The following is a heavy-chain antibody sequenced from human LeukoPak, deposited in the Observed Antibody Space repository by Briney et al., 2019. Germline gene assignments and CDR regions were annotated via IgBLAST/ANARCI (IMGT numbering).Heavy chain of an antibody. Sequence: PSETLSLTCTVSGGSMNNYYWNWIRQPPGKGLEWIGYIYYSVSTNYKPSLKSRVTISVDTSKNQFSLKLSSVTAADTAVYYCASLYDYGDFTGYYWGQGTLVTVSS. J-gene: IGHJ4*02. D-gene: IGHD4-17*01. CDR1: GGSMNNYY. CDR3: ASLYDYGDFTGYY. V-gene: IGHV4-59*12. CDR2: IYYSVST.